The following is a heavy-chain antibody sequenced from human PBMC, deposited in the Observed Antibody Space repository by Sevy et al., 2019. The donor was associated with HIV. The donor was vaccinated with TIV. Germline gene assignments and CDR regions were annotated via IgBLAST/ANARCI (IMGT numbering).Heavy chain of an antibody. J-gene: IGHJ4*02. D-gene: IGHD2-2*01. Sequence: GGSLRLSCVVSGFTFSSYWMSWVRQTPGKGLEWVANIKQDGSDKYYVDSVKGRFTISRDNSKNSLYLQMNSLRGEDTAVYYCARDGDDAPFDFRGQGTLVTVSS. CDR1: GFTFSSYW. CDR2: IKQDGSDK. CDR3: ARDGDDAPFDF. V-gene: IGHV3-7*01.